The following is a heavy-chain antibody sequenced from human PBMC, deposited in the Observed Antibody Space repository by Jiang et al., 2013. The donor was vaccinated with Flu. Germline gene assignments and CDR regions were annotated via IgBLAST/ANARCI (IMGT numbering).Heavy chain of an antibody. Sequence: QLVESGGGLVQPGGSLRLSCAASGFTFSSYWMSWVRQAPGKGLEWVANIKQDGSEKYYVDSVKGRFTISRDNAKNSLYLQMNSLRAEDTAVYYCARSTVVVTAMGRYYYGMDVWGQGTTVTVSS. CDR3: ARSTVVVTAMGRYYYGMDV. V-gene: IGHV3-7*01. J-gene: IGHJ6*02. CDR1: GFTFSSYW. D-gene: IGHD2-21*02. CDR2: IKQDGSEK.